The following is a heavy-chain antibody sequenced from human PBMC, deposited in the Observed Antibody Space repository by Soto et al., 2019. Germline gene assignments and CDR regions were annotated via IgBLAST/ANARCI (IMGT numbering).Heavy chain of an antibody. CDR3: ARGTTVTTYADYYLDY. CDR1: EYDFTTYW. D-gene: IGHD4-4*01. V-gene: IGHV5-51*01. Sequence: GESLKISCQGSEYDFTTYWMAWVRQVPGKGLEYMGIIFPGDSDTRYSPSFQGQVIISADKSINTAYLQWRSLRASDTAMYYCARGTTVTTYADYYLDYWCQGTPVTVSS. J-gene: IGHJ4*02. CDR2: IFPGDSDT.